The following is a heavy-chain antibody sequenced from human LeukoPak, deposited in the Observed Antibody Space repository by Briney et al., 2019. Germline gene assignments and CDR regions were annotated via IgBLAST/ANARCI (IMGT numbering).Heavy chain of an antibody. CDR3: ARPRTPYYFDLGAFDL. J-gene: IGHJ3*01. V-gene: IGHV4-34*12. D-gene: IGHD3-22*01. CDR2: GIYGGGY. Sequence: SENLSPTRGVYWGALNGHPWGWGPPAPGGGGFLVGEGIYGGGYRSNPSLKSRVTMSADTSKNQFSLKLASVTAADTAMYYCARPRTPYYFDLGAFDLWGQGTSVIVSS. CDR1: WGALNGHP.